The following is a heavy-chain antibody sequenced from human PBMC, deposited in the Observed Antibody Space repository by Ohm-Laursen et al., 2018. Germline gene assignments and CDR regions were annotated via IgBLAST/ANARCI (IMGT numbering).Heavy chain of an antibody. CDR1: GGSISSYY. Sequence: PSDTLSLTCTVSGGSISSYYWSWIRQPAGKGLEWIGRFYISGNTNYNPSLKSRVSMSVDTSKNQFSLKLSSVTAADTAVYYCALESPYDYVWGSYRYWGQGTLVTVSS. V-gene: IGHV4-4*07. D-gene: IGHD3-16*01. CDR3: ALESPYDYVWGSYRY. J-gene: IGHJ4*02. CDR2: FYISGNT.